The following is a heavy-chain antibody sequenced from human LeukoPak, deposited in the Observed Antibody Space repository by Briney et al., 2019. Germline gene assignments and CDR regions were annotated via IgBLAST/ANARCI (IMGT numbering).Heavy chain of an antibody. V-gene: IGHV4-61*01. J-gene: IGHJ4*02. Sequence: PSETLSLTCSVSGGSVNAVSYYWSWFRLSPGKGLEWIGYIYYSGSSNYHPSLKDRVTISVDTSKNQFSLKLTSVTAADTAIYYCARDSGASCKGACYPGRIDYWGQGTQVIVSS. CDR2: IYYSGSS. CDR3: ARDSGASCKGACYPGRIDY. CDR1: GGSVNAVSYY. D-gene: IGHD2-21*01.